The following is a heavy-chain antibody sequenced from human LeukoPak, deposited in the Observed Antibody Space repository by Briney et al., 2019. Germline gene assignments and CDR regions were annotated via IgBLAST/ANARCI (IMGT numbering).Heavy chain of an antibody. CDR2: ISSSKSYI. D-gene: IGHD1-26*01. CDR3: ASGSPAGDY. J-gene: IGHJ4*02. Sequence: GGSLRLSCAASGFSFSSYSMNWVRQAPGKGLEWVSSISSSKSYIFYADSVRGRFTISRDNAKNSLYLEMTSLRAEDTAVYYCASGSPAGDYWGQGTLVTVSS. V-gene: IGHV3-21*01. CDR1: GFSFSSYS.